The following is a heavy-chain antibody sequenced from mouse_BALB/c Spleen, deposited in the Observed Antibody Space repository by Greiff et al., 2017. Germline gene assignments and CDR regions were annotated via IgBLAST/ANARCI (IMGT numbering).Heavy chain of an antibody. D-gene: IGHD1-1*02. Sequence: VKLQESGAELVRPGTSVKISCKASGYTFTNYWLGWVKQRPGHGLEWIGDIYPGGGYTNYNEKFKGKATLTADTSSSTAYMQLSSLTSEDSAVYFCAKEGGGYGGNYNAMDYWGQGTSVTVSS. CDR3: AKEGGGYGGNYNAMDY. CDR2: IYPGGGYT. CDR1: GYTFTNYW. J-gene: IGHJ4*01. V-gene: IGHV1-63*02.